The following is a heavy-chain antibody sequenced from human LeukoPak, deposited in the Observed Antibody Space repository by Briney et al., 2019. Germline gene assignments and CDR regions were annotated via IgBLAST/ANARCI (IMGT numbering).Heavy chain of an antibody. D-gene: IGHD3-22*01. V-gene: IGHV3-20*04. CDR2: INWNRGST. J-gene: IGHJ6*03. CDR1: EFYFDDYA. CDR3: ARNRYYYDSSGSSPLYLSYYYMDV. Sequence: GGSLSLSCEASEFYFDDYAMAWVRHPPGTGMEWVAGINWNRGSTSYADSVKGRFTISRDNAKNSLYLQMNSLRAEDAALYYCARNRYYYDSSGSSPLYLSYYYMDVWGKGTTVTVSS.